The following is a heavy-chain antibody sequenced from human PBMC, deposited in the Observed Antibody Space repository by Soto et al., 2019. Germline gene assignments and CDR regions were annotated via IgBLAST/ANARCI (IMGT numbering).Heavy chain of an antibody. Sequence: QVQLQESGPGLVKPSQTLSLTCTVSGGSISSGGNYWTWNRQHPGKGLEWIGYIYYSGSTYYNPSLKSRVTISVDTSKNQFSLKLTSVTAADTAVYYCAGGTYYGDYETDYGMDVWGQGTTVTVSS. CDR2: IYYSGST. CDR1: GGSISSGGNY. CDR3: AGGTYYGDYETDYGMDV. J-gene: IGHJ6*02. V-gene: IGHV4-31*03. D-gene: IGHD4-17*01.